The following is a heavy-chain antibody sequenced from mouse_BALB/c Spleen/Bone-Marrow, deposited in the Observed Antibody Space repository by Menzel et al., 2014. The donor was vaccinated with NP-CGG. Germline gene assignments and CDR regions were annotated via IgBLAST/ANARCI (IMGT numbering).Heavy chain of an antibody. V-gene: IGHV1-14*01. CDR1: GYTFTSYV. J-gene: IGHJ3*01. D-gene: IGHD2-4*01. CDR2: INPYNDGT. CDR3: ARGAYDYDGDWFAY. Sequence: VQLKHSGPELVKPGASVKMSCKASGYTFTSYVIHWVKQKPGQGLEWIGYINPYNDGTKYNEKFKGKATLTSDKSSSTAYMELSSLTSEDSAVYYCARGAYDYDGDWFAYWGQGTLVTVSA.